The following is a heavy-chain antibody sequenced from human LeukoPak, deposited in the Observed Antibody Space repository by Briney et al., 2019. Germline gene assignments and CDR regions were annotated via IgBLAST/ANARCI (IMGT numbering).Heavy chain of an antibody. CDR1: GYTFTNYG. CDR2: ISAYNGNT. J-gene: IGHJ6*02. CDR3: ARVVGYHKRGSSHRYGMDV. D-gene: IGHD2-15*01. V-gene: IGHV1-18*01. Sequence: GASVKVSCKASGYTFTNYGVTWVRQAPGQGLEWMGWISAYNGNTNYAQKLQGRVTMTTDTSTSTAYMELRSLRSDDTAVYYCARVVGYHKRGSSHRYGMDVWGQGTTVTVSS.